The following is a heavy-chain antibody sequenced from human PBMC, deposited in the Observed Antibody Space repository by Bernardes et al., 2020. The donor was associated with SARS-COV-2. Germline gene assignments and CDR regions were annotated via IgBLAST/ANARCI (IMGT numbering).Heavy chain of an antibody. Sequence: GSLRLSCAASGFTFSSYAMSWVRQAPGKGLEWVSAISGSGGSTYYADSVKGRFTISRDNSKNTLYLQMNSLRAEDTAVYYCAKPIVVVPAAHDAFDIWGQGTMVTVSS. CDR1: GFTFSSYA. CDR2: ISGSGGST. D-gene: IGHD2-2*01. CDR3: AKPIVVVPAAHDAFDI. J-gene: IGHJ3*02. V-gene: IGHV3-23*01.